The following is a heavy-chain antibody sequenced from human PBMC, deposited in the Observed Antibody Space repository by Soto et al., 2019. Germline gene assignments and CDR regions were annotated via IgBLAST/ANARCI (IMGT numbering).Heavy chain of an antibody. CDR2: ISAYNGNT. D-gene: IGHD6-13*01. J-gene: IGHJ4*02. Sequence: QVQLVQSGADVKKTGASVKVSCKASGYTFTNYNINWVRQAPGQGLEWMGWISAYNGNTYYAQKFQGRVTMTTDTSTSTVYMELRSPRSDDTALYYCARQLATAFDYWGQGTLVTVSS. CDR1: GYTFTNYN. V-gene: IGHV1-18*01. CDR3: ARQLATAFDY.